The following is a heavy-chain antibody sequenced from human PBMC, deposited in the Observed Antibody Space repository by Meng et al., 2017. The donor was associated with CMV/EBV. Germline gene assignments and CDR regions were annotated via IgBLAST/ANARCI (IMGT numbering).Heavy chain of an antibody. CDR1: GFTFSSYS. CDR2: TSSSSSYI. Sequence: GESLKISCAASGFTFSSYSMNWVRQAPGKGLEWVSSTSSSSSYIYYADSVKGRFTISRDNAKNSLYLQMNSLRAEDTAVYYCARDRWQSQVVPSRVHWFDPWGQGTLVTVSS. J-gene: IGHJ5*02. D-gene: IGHD2-2*01. V-gene: IGHV3-21*01. CDR3: ARDRWQSQVVPSRVHWFDP.